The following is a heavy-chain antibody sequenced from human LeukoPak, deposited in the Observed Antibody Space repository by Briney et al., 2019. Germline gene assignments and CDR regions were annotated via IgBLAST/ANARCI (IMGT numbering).Heavy chain of an antibody. CDR2: IYSGGST. J-gene: IGHJ3*02. Sequence: GGSLRPSCAASGFTVSSNYMSWVRQAPGKGLEWVSVIYSGGSTYYADSVKGRFTISRDNSKNTLYLQMNSLRAEDTAVYYCAREGGAHGGRAFDIWGQGTMVTVSS. CDR3: AREGGAHGGRAFDI. V-gene: IGHV3-53*01. D-gene: IGHD3-10*01. CDR1: GFTVSSNY.